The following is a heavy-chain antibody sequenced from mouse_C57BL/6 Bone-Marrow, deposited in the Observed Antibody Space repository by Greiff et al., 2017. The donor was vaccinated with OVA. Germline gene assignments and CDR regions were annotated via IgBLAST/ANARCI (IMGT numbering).Heavy chain of an antibody. CDR2: IYPGSGST. J-gene: IGHJ1*03. CDR3: ASWYFDV. Sequence: QVQLQQPGAELVKPGASVTMSCKASGYTFTSYWITWVKQRPGQGLEWIGDIYPGSGSTNYNEKFKSKTTLTVDTSSSTAYMQLSSLTAEDSAVYYCASWYFDVWGTGTTVTVSS. V-gene: IGHV1-55*01. CDR1: GYTFTSYW.